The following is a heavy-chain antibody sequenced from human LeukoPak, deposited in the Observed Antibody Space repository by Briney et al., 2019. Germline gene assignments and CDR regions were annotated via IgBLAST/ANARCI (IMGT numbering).Heavy chain of an antibody. D-gene: IGHD1-26*01. CDR3: ARDEWELIDY. CDR2: ISYDGSNK. J-gene: IGHJ4*01. CDR1: GFTFSSYA. V-gene: IGHV3-30-3*01. Sequence: GGSLRLSCAASGFTFSSYAMHWVRQAPGKGLEWVAVISYDGSNKYYADSVKGRFTISRDNSKNTLYLQMNSLRAEDTAVYYCARDEWELIDYWGXXTLXTXSS.